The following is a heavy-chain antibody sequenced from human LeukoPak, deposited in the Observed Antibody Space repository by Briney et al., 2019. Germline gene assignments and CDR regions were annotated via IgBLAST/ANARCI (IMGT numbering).Heavy chain of an antibody. CDR2: IYIDGTT. J-gene: IGHJ4*02. CDR3: ARGPRYSFY. Sequence: GESLRLSCAASGFIVSHNYMTWVRQAPGKGLEWISVIYIDGTTYYADSVKGRFTISRDQADNTLYLQMNTLRDEDTAVYYCARGPRYSFYWGQGTLVSVSS. V-gene: IGHV3-53*01. CDR1: GFIVSHNY. D-gene: IGHD6-13*01.